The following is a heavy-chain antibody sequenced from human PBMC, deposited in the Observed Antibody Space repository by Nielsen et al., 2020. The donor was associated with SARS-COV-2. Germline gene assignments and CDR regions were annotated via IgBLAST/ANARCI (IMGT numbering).Heavy chain of an antibody. CDR1: GGSISSYS. Sequence: GSLRLSCTVSGGSISSYSWSWIRQPPGKGLEWIGYIYYSGSTNYNPSLKSRVTISVDKSKNQFSLKLSSVTAADTAVYYCARAGVWFGELLYDYWGQGTLVTVSS. J-gene: IGHJ4*02. CDR2: IYYSGST. V-gene: IGHV4-59*12. CDR3: ARAGVWFGELLYDY. D-gene: IGHD3-10*01.